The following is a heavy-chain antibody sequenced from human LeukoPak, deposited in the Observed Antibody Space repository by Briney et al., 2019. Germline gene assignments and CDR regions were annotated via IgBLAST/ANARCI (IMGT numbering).Heavy chain of an antibody. CDR2: IYYSGST. Sequence: SETLSLTCTVSGGSISSGGYYWSWIRQHPGKGLEWIGYIYYSGSTNYNPSLKSRVTISVDTSKNQFSLKLSSVTAADTAVYYCARLSGYSYGYSYYFDYWGQGTLVTVSS. CDR1: GGSISSGGYY. J-gene: IGHJ4*02. V-gene: IGHV4-61*08. D-gene: IGHD5-18*01. CDR3: ARLSGYSYGYSYYFDY.